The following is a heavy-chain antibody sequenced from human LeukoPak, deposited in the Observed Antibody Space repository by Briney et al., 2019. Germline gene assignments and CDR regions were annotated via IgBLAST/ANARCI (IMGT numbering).Heavy chain of an antibody. D-gene: IGHD1-26*01. J-gene: IGHJ4*02. Sequence: PWGSLRLSCAASGFTFNCAMSWVRQAPGKGLEWVSSINGSGGSTYYADSVKGRFTISRDNSKNTLYLQMNSLRAEDTAVYYCAKGQSGTYPRVHFDCWGQGTLATVSS. CDR1: GFTFNCA. CDR3: AKGQSGTYPRVHFDC. CDR2: INGSGGST. V-gene: IGHV3-23*01.